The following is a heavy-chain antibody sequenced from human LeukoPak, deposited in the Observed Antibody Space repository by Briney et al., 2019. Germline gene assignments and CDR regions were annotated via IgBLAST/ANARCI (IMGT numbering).Heavy chain of an antibody. CDR2: ISSSGSTI. D-gene: IGHD2-2*01. CDR3: ARARAAIARLYYYYYYMDV. J-gene: IGHJ6*03. Sequence: PGGSLRLSCAASGFTFSSYEMNWVRQAPGKGLEWVSYISSSGSTIYYADSVKGRFTISRDNAKNSLYLQMNSLRAEDTAVYYCARARAAIARLYYYYYYMDVWGKGTTVTVSS. V-gene: IGHV3-48*03. CDR1: GFTFSSYE.